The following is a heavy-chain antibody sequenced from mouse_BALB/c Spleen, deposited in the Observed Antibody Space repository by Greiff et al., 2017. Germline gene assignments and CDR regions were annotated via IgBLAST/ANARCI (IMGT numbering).Heavy chain of an antibody. V-gene: IGHV2-9*02. Sequence: VMLVESGPGLVAPSQSLSITCTVSGFSLTSYGVHWVRQPPGKGLEWLGVIWAGGSTNYNSALMSRLSISKDNAKSQVFLKMNSLQTDDTAMYYCARDRGDYDYDDWYFDVWGAGTTGTVSS. D-gene: IGHD2-4*01. CDR2: IWAGGST. J-gene: IGHJ1*01. CDR3: ARDRGDYDYDDWYFDV. CDR1: GFSLTSYG.